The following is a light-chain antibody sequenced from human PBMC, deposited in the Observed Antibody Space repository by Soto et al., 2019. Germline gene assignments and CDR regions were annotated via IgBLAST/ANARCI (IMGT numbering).Light chain of an antibody. CDR1: GTDVGGFNF. Sequence: QSVLTQPASVSGSPGQSATISCTGTGTDVGGFNFVSWYQQLPGEAPKLIIYEVNNRPSGISHRFSGSKSGNTASLTVSGLQAEDEANYYCSSYTSARTYVFGSGTKATVL. J-gene: IGLJ1*01. CDR3: SSYTSARTYV. CDR2: EVN. V-gene: IGLV2-14*03.